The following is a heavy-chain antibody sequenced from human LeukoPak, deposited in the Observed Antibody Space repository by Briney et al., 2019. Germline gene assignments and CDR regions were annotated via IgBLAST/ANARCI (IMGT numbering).Heavy chain of an antibody. CDR2: IYYSGST. Sequence: SETLSLTCTVSGGSISSYYWSWIRQPPGKGLEWIGYIYYSGSTNYNPSLKSRVTISVDTSKNQFSLKLSSVTAADTAVYYCARDDFIIGAFDIWGQGTMVTVSS. J-gene: IGHJ3*02. D-gene: IGHD3-10*01. CDR3: ARDDFIIGAFDI. CDR1: GGSISSYY. V-gene: IGHV4-59*01.